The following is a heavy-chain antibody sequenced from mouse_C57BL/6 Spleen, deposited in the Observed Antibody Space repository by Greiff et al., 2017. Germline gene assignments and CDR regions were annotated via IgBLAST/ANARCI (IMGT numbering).Heavy chain of an antibody. CDR1: GYTFTSYW. V-gene: IGHV1-55*01. Sequence: VQLQQPGAELVKPGASVKMSCKASGYTFTSYWITWVKQRPGQGLAWSGDIYPGSGSTNYNEKFKSKATLTVDTSSSTAYMQLSSLTSEDSAVYYCAREGYYGSSFPFDYWGQGTTLTVSS. CDR2: IYPGSGST. J-gene: IGHJ2*01. D-gene: IGHD1-1*01. CDR3: AREGYYGSSFPFDY.